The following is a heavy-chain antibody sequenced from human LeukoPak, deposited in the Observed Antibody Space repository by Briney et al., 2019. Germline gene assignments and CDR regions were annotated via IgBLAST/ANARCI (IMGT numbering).Heavy chain of an antibody. CDR1: GGSIINTNC. V-gene: IGHV4-4*02. J-gene: IGHJ4*02. CDR3: SRESGALSPFRW. Sequence: SETLSQARGVSGGSIINTNCYSWVRQPPGQGPQWIGEISLSGLTNYNPSLKSRVTMSLDKSKNLLSLTLTSVTAADTAVYYCSRESGALSPFRWWGQGTLVSVTS. CDR2: ISLSGLT. D-gene: IGHD1-26*01.